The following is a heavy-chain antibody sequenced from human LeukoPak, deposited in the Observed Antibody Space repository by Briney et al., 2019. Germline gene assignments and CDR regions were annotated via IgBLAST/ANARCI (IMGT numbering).Heavy chain of an antibody. V-gene: IGHV4-39*07. CDR2: IYYTGST. Sequence: PSETLSLTCTVSGGSISSSSYYWGWIRQPPGKGLEWIGSIYYTGSTYYNPSLKSRVTISVDTSKNQFSLKLSSVTAADTAVYYCARDGIYYGSGSRDYFDNWGQGTLVTVSS. D-gene: IGHD3-10*01. CDR3: ARDGIYYGSGSRDYFDN. J-gene: IGHJ4*02. CDR1: GGSISSSSYY.